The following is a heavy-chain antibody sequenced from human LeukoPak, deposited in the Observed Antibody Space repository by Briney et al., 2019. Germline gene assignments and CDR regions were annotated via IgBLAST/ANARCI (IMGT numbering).Heavy chain of an antibody. Sequence: ASVKVSCKASGDTFSGHYMHWVRQAPGKGLEWMGWINPDSGGTNSAQKFQGRVTMTRDTSISTAYMELTRLTSDDTAVYFCARDGNFDYWGQGTLVAVSS. CDR1: GDTFSGHY. CDR3: ARDGNFDY. V-gene: IGHV1-2*02. J-gene: IGHJ4*02. CDR2: INPDSGGT.